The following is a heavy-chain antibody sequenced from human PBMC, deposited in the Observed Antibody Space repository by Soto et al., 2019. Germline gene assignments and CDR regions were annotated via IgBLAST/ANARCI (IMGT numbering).Heavy chain of an antibody. V-gene: IGHV3-23*01. D-gene: IGHD1-26*01. Sequence: GGSLRLSCTASGFTFSSYTMSWVRPAPGKGLEWVSSFSGRDATTYYADSVKGRFTISRDNSKNTLYLQMNSLRAEDTALYFCLRTIVPVTQGGWFDPWGQGALVTVSS. CDR1: GFTFSSYT. CDR2: FSGRDATT. CDR3: LRTIVPVTQGGWFDP. J-gene: IGHJ5*02.